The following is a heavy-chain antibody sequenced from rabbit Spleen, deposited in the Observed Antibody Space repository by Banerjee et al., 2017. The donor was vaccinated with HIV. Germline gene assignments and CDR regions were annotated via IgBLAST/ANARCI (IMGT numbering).Heavy chain of an antibody. J-gene: IGHJ6*01. CDR3: AKTLPWDGSIYWYGMDL. Sequence: QQLVESGGGLVKPGASLTLTCKASGFSFSSDYDMCWVRQAPGKGLEWIACIYPGDGSTYYASWAKGRFTISKTSSTTVDLKMTSLTAADTATYFCAKTLPWDGSIYWYGMDLWGPGTLVTVS. CDR2: IYPGDGST. V-gene: IGHV1S40*01. D-gene: IGHD8-1*01. CDR1: GFSFSSDYD.